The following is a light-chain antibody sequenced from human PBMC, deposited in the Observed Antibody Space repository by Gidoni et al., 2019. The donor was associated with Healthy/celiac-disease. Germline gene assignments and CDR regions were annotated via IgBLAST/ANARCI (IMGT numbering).Light chain of an antibody. J-gene: IGKJ1*01. CDR2: GAS. V-gene: IGKV3-15*01. CDR1: QSVSSN. Sequence: EIVMTQSPATLPASPGESATLSCRASQSVSSNLVWYQQKPRQAPRLLIYGASTRAPGIPARFSGSGSGKEFTLTISSLQSEDFAVYYCQQYNNWPWTFGQGNKVEIK. CDR3: QQYNNWPWT.